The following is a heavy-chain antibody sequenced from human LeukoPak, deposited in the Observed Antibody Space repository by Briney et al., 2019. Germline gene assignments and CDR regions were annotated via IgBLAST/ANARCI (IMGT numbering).Heavy chain of an antibody. V-gene: IGHV3-23*01. CDR1: GFTFSKYD. CDR2: ISDSGDQT. Sequence: PGGSLTLSCVASGFTFSKYDMSWVRQAPGKGLEWVSGISDSGDQTYYADSVRARFTISRDNSKNTLYLQVNSLRAEDTALYYCAKEITLTTAYFDYWGQGSLVAVSS. CDR3: AKEITLTTAYFDY. J-gene: IGHJ4*02. D-gene: IGHD4-17*01.